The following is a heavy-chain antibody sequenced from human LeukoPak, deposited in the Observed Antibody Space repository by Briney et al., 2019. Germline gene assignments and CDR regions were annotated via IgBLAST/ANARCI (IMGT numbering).Heavy chain of an antibody. D-gene: IGHD2-15*01. CDR3: VRGYSFGPYGMDV. J-gene: IGHJ6*02. V-gene: IGHV3-64D*09. CDR2: ISDSGGST. CDR1: GFPFSSYA. Sequence: LAGGSLRLSCSASGFPFSSYAMHWVPQAPGKGLEYVSAISDSGGSTYYADSVKGRFTISRDNSKNTLYLQMSSLRAEDTAVYFCVRGYSFGPYGMDVWGQGTAVTVSS.